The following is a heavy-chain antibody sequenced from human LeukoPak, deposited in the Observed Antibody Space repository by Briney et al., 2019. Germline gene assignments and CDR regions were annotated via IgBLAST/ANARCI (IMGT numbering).Heavy chain of an antibody. CDR2: IKQDGTSK. Sequence: GGSLRLSCAASGFTFSRSWMGWVRQAPGKGLEWVANIKQDGTSKYYVDSVMGRFTISRDNAENSVYLQMNSLRGEDTAVYYCAKDAQRGFDYSNSLEKWGQGTLVIVSS. CDR3: AKDAQRGFDYSNSLEK. D-gene: IGHD4-11*01. CDR1: GFTFSRSW. J-gene: IGHJ4*02. V-gene: IGHV3-7*01.